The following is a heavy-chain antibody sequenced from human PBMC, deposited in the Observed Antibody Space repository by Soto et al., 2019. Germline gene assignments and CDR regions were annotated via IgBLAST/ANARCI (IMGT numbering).Heavy chain of an antibody. CDR2: IYYSGST. CDR3: ARRYGSCFDY. V-gene: IGHV4-59*08. Sequence: QVQLQESGPGLVKPSETLSLTCTVSGGSISSYYWSWIRQPPGKGLEWIGYIYYSGSTNYNPSLKGRVTRSVATSKLPFSLKLSSVTAADTAVYYCARRYGSCFDYWGQGTLVTVSS. CDR1: GGSISSYY. J-gene: IGHJ4*02. D-gene: IGHD5-18*01.